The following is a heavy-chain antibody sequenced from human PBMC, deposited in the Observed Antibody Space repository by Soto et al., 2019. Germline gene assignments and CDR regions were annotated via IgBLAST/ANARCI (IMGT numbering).Heavy chain of an antibody. Sequence: ASVKVSCKASGYTFTSYDINWVRQATGQGLEWMGCMNPNSGNTGYAQKFQGRVTMTRNTSISTAYMELSSLRSEDTAVYYCARVVLGQYSYYSGMDALGQGTTVTV. D-gene: IGHD3-10*02. J-gene: IGHJ6*02. CDR2: MNPNSGNT. CDR1: GYTFTSYD. V-gene: IGHV1-8*01. CDR3: ARVVLGQYSYYSGMDA.